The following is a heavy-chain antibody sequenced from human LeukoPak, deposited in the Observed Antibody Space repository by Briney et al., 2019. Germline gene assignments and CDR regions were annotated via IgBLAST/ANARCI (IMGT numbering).Heavy chain of an antibody. D-gene: IGHD3-22*01. J-gene: IGHJ4*02. CDR1: GGSISSHY. V-gene: IGHV4-59*11. Sequence: SETLSLTCTVSGGSISSHYWSWIRQPPGKGLEWIRCIYYTGSTNYNPSLKSRVTISLDMSKTQFSLKLNSVTAADTAVYYCARSQNSGYYYVYDYWGQGSLVTVSS. CDR3: ARSQNSGYYYVYDY. CDR2: IYYTGST.